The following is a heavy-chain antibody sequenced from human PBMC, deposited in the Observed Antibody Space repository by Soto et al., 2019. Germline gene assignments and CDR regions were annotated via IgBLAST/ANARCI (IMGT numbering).Heavy chain of an antibody. Sequence: GSLRLSCAASGFTFSSYAMHWVRQAPGKGLEWVAVISYDGSNKYYADSVKGRFTISRDNSKNTLYLQMNSLRAEDTAVYYCGKGRSYYYYYGVDVWGQGTTVTVSS. CDR2: ISYDGSNK. D-gene: IGHD1-26*01. J-gene: IGHJ6*02. CDR3: GKGRSYYYYYGVDV. CDR1: GFTFSSYA. V-gene: IGHV3-30-3*02.